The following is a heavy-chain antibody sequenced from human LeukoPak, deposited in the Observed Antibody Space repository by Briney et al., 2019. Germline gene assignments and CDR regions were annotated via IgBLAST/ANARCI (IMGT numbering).Heavy chain of an antibody. CDR3: ARDLSPIVVVPATRFDP. V-gene: IGHV1-2*02. Sequence: ASVKVSCKASGYTFTGYYMHWVRQAPGQGLEWMGWINPNSGGTTYAQKFQGRVTMTRDTSISTAYMELSRLRSDDTAVYYCARDLSPIVVVPATRFDPWGQGTLVTVSS. CDR1: GYTFTGYY. CDR2: INPNSGGT. J-gene: IGHJ5*02. D-gene: IGHD2-2*01.